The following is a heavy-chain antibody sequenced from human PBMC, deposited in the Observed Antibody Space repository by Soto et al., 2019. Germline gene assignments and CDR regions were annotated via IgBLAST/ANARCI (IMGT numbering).Heavy chain of an antibody. V-gene: IGHV3-21*01. J-gene: IGHJ4*02. CDR1: GFTFSSYS. Sequence: GGSLRLSCAASGFTFSSYSMNWVRQAPGKGLEWVSSISSISSYIYYADSVKGRFTISRDNAKNSLYLQMNSLRAEDTAVYYCARDPVTMVRGPRNYYFDYWGQGTLVTVSS. CDR3: ARDPVTMVRGPRNYYFDY. CDR2: ISSISSYI. D-gene: IGHD3-10*01.